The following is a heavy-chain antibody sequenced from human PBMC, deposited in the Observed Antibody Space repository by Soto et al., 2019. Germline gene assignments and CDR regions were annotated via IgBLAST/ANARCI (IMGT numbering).Heavy chain of an antibody. CDR1: GGSISSYY. CDR2: IYYSGST. J-gene: IGHJ4*02. Sequence: PSETLSLTCTVSGGSISSYYWSWIRQPPGKGLEWIGYIYYSGSTNYNPSLKSRVTISVDTSKNQFSLKLSSVTAADTAVYYCARGGSYSEGDFDYWGQGTLVTVSS. CDR3: ARGGSYSEGDFDY. D-gene: IGHD1-26*01. V-gene: IGHV4-59*01.